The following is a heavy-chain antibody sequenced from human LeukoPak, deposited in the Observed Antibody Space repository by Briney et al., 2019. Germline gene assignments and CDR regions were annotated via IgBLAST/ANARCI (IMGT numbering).Heavy chain of an antibody. V-gene: IGHV3-23*01. CDR2: ISGSGGST. D-gene: IGHD3-16*01. Sequence: PGGSLRLSCAASGFTFSTYAMSWVRQAPGKGLEWVSVISGSGGSTYYADSVKGRFTISRDNAKNSLYLQMNSLRAEDTAVYYCAREPITLISYGMDVWGQGTTVTVSS. J-gene: IGHJ6*02. CDR1: GFTFSTYA. CDR3: AREPITLISYGMDV.